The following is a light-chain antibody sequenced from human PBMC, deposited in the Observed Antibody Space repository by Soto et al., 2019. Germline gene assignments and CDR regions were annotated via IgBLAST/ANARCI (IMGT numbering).Light chain of an antibody. CDR2: KVS. J-gene: IGKJ3*01. CDR3: MQGTHWGFT. V-gene: IGKV2-30*01. CDR1: QSLVYSDGNTY. Sequence: DVVMTQSPLSLPVTLGQPASISCRSSQSLVYSDGNTYLNWFQQRPGQSPRRLIYKVSNRDSGVPDRLSGSGSGTDFTLKISRVEAWDVGVYYCMQGTHWGFTFGPGTKVDIK.